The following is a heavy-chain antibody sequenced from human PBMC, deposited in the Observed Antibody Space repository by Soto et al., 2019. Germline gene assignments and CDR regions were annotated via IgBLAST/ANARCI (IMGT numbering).Heavy chain of an antibody. V-gene: IGHV3-30-3*01. Sequence: SGGSLRLSCAASGFTFSSYAMHWVRQAPGKGLEWVAVISYDGSNKYYADSVKGRFTISRDNSKNTLYLQMNSLRAEDTAVYYCARGGGSYYNAFDYWGQGTLVTVSS. J-gene: IGHJ4*02. CDR2: ISYDGSNK. D-gene: IGHD1-26*01. CDR3: ARGGGSYYNAFDY. CDR1: GFTFSSYA.